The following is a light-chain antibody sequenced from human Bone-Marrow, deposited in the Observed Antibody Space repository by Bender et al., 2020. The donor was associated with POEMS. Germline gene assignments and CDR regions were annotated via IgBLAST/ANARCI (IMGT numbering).Light chain of an antibody. V-gene: IGLV2-8*01. CDR3: SSYAGSNSYV. Sequence: QSALTRPPSASGSPGQSVTIPCSGTNRDVGAYNYVSWYQLHPGKAPKLIIYEVTERPTGVPDRFSGSKAGDTASLTVSGLQAEDEADYYCSSYAGSNSYVFGTGTKVTVL. CDR2: EVT. CDR1: NRDVGAYNY. J-gene: IGLJ1*01.